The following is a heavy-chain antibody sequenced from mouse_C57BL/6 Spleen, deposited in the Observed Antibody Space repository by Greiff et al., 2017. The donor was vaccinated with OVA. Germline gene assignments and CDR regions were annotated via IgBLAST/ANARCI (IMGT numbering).Heavy chain of an antibody. D-gene: IGHD2-5*01. CDR2: INPSNGGT. CDR3: AREVNRRGNSNFDY. J-gene: IGHJ2*01. Sequence: QVQLQQPGTELVKPGASVKLSCKASGYTFTSYWMHWVKQRPGQGLEWIGNINPSNGGTNYNEKFQSKATLTVDKSSSTAYMQLSSLTSEDSAVYYCAREVNRRGNSNFDYWGQGTTLTVSS. CDR1: GYTFTSYW. V-gene: IGHV1-53*01.